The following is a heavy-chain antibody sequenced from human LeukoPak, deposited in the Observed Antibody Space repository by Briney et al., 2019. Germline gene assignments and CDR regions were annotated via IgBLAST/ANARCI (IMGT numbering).Heavy chain of an antibody. J-gene: IGHJ4*02. CDR3: ARRYYDSDGYQIDY. CDR2: ISGYNGNT. CDR1: GYTFTSYG. V-gene: IGHV1-18*01. Sequence: ASVKVSCKASGYTFTSYGFSWLRQAPGQRLEWMGWISGYNGNTNYAQKLQGRVTITTDTSTSTAYMERRSLRSDDTAVYYCARRYYDSDGYQIDYWGQGTLVTVSS. D-gene: IGHD3-22*01.